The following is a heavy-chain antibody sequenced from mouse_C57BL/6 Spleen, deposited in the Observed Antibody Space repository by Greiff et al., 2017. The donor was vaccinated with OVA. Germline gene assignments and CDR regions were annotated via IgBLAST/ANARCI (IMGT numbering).Heavy chain of an antibody. D-gene: IGHD1-1*01. CDR2: ILPGSGST. V-gene: IGHV1-9*01. Sequence: QVQLQQSGAELMKPGASVKLSCKATGYTFTGYWIEWVKQRPGHGLEWIGEILPGSGSTNYNEKFKGKATFTADTSSNTAYRQLSSLTTEDSAIYYCARRVTTVVATYAMDYWGQGTSVTVSS. CDR3: ARRVTTVVATYAMDY. J-gene: IGHJ4*01. CDR1: GYTFTGYW.